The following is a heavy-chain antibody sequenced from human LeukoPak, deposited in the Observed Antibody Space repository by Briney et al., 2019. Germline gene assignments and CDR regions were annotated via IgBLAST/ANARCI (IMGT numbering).Heavy chain of an antibody. CDR3: ARVGDYGDYVGTLLDY. CDR1: GXSISSYY. D-gene: IGHD4-17*01. J-gene: IGHJ4*02. V-gene: IGHV4-59*01. CDR2: IYYSGST. Sequence: PSETLSLTCTVSGXSISSYYGSWIRQPPGKGLEWIGCIYYSGSTNYNPSLKSRVTISVDTSKNQFSLKLSSVTAADTAVYYCARVGDYGDYVGTLLDYWGQGTLVTVSS.